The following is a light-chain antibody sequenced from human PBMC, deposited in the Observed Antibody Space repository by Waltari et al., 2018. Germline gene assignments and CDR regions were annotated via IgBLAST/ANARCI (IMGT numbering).Light chain of an antibody. J-gene: IGKJ1*01. CDR3: QQSYSTPWT. CDR1: QSISTY. V-gene: IGKV1-39*01. CDR2: AAS. Sequence: DIQMTQSPSSLFASVGDRVTITCRASQSISTYISWYQQKTGKVPKLLIYAASTLQSGVTLRFDGSGSGTEFTLTISSLQPEDFATYYCQQSYSTPWTFGQGTKVEIK.